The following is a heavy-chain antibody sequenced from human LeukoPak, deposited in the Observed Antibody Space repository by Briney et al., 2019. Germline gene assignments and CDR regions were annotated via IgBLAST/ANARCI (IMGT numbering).Heavy chain of an antibody. D-gene: IGHD3-9*01. V-gene: IGHV3-30-3*01. CDR1: GFTFSSYA. CDR2: ISYDGSNK. CDR3: ARDRAVLTGYYRGSRIDY. Sequence: GGSLRLSCAASGFTFSSYAMHWVRQAPGKGLEWVAVISYDGSNKYYADSVKGRFTISRDNSKNTLYLQMNSLRAEDTAVYYCARDRAVLTGYYRGSRIDYWGQGTLVTVSS. J-gene: IGHJ4*02.